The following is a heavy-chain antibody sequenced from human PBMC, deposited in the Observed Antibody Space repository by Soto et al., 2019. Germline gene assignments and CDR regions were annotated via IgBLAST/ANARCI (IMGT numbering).Heavy chain of an antibody. CDR1: VFSFSAYY. CDR3: PRENWFQDY. D-gene: IGHD3-10*01. J-gene: IGHJ4*02. CDR2: IKSDGSEQ. Sequence: GGSLRLSCAASVFSFSAYYMTWVRQAPGKGLEWVASIKSDGSEQYYVDSVKGRLTISRDKDKNVLYLQRNSLRAGDTGRDYCPRENWFQDYWGQGNLVTVSS. V-gene: IGHV3-7*03.